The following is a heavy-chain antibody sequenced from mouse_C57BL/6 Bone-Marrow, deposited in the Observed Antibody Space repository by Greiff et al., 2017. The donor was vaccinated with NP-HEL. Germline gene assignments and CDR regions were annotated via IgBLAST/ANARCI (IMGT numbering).Heavy chain of an antibody. CDR3: AREDGYGRFDY. V-gene: IGHV5-16*01. CDR1: GFTFSDYY. D-gene: IGHD2-2*01. CDR2: INYDGSST. J-gene: IGHJ2*01. Sequence: DVHLVESEGGLVQPGSSMKLSCTASGFTFSDYYMAWVRQVPEKGLEWVANINYDGSSTYYPDSLTSRFIISRDNAKNILYLQMSSLMSEDTATYYCAREDGYGRFDYWGQGTTLTVSS.